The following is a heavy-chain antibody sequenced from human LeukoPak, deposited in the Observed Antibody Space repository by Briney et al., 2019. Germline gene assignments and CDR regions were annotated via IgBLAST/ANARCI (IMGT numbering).Heavy chain of an antibody. Sequence: PSETLSLTCAVYGGSFSGYYWSWIRQPPGKGLEWIGEINHSGSTNYNPSLKSRVTISVDTSKNQFSLKLSSVTAADTAVYYCAGTHSSGYLSVWGQGTLVTVSS. CDR2: INHSGST. D-gene: IGHD3-22*01. CDR1: GGSFSGYY. CDR3: AGTHSSGYLSV. V-gene: IGHV4-34*01. J-gene: IGHJ4*02.